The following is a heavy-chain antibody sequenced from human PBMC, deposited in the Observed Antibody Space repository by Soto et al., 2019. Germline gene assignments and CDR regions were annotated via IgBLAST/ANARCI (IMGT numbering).Heavy chain of an antibody. J-gene: IGHJ5*02. CDR3: VRGGSNYAS. D-gene: IGHD4-4*01. CDR2: IKPDESEK. V-gene: IGHV3-7*01. Sequence: EVQRVESGGGLVQPGGSLRLSCTASGFTCSDSWMTWVRQAPGKGLEWVARIKPDESEKKYADSVKGRFSISRDNAKNSMYLQMDSLRGEDTAVYYCVRGGSNYASWGQGTLVTVSS. CDR1: GFTCSDSW.